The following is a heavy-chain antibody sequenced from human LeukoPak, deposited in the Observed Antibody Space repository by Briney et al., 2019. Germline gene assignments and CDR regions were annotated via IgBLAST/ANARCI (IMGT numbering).Heavy chain of an antibody. CDR1: GYTFTSYY. D-gene: IGHD6-19*01. CDR2: INPSGGST. J-gene: IGHJ4*02. V-gene: IGHV1-46*01. CDR3: ARDNSVWAFDY. Sequence: GASVKVSCKASGYTFTSYYMHWVRQAPGQGLEWMGIINPSGGSTSYAQKFQGRVAMTRDRSTRTVFMELNSLRSDDSAVYFCARDNSVWAFDYWGQGTLVTVSS.